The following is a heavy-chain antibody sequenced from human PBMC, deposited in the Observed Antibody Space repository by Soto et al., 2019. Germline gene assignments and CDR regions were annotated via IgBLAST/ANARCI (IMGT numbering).Heavy chain of an antibody. Sequence: PGGSLRLSCAASGFTFSSYAMSWVRQAPGKGLEWVSAISGSGGSTYYADSVRGRFTISRDNSKNTLYLQMNSLRAEDTAVYYCAKKGGGYCSSTSCYRYYYYGMDVWGQGTTVTVSS. D-gene: IGHD2-2*02. CDR2: ISGSGGST. J-gene: IGHJ6*02. CDR3: AKKGGGYCSSTSCYRYYYYGMDV. CDR1: GFTFSSYA. V-gene: IGHV3-23*01.